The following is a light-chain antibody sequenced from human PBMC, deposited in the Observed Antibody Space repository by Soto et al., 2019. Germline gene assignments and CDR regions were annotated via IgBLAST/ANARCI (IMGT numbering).Light chain of an antibody. V-gene: IGKV3-20*01. CDR2: GAS. CDR3: QQYGGSLPYT. J-gene: IGKJ2*01. CDR1: QSVNNGY. Sequence: EIVLTQSPGTLSLSPGERATLSCRASQSVNNGYLAWYQQKPGQAPRLLIYGASARATGIPDRFSGSGSGTDFILTSSRLEPEDFAVFYCQQYGGSLPYTFGQGTKLEIK.